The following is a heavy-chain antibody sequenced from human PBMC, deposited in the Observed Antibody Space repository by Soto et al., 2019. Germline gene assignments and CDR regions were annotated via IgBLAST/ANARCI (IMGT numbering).Heavy chain of an antibody. CDR3: ARLGGGYNLGYFDY. J-gene: IGHJ4*02. D-gene: IGHD5-12*01. V-gene: IGHV4-39*01. Sequence: QLQLQESGPGLVKPSETLSLTCTVSGGSISSSSYYWGWIRQPPGKGLEWIGSIYYSGSTYYNPSLKSRVTISVDTSKNQFTLKLSSVTAADKAVYYCARLGGGYNLGYFDYWGQGTLVTVSS. CDR1: GGSISSSSYY. CDR2: IYYSGST.